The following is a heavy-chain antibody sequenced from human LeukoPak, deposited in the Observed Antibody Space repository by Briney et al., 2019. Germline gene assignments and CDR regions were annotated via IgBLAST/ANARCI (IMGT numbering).Heavy chain of an antibody. V-gene: IGHV4-4*07. J-gene: IGHJ4*02. CDR2: IYSSGST. D-gene: IGHD3-22*01. CDR3: ARTPIYYFDNSGYYN. Sequence: SEPLSLTCTASGASINNYYWGWIRQPAGKGLEWVGLIYSSGSTSYNPSIKSRVTMSVDTSKKQFSLRLSSVTAADTAVYYCARTPIYYFDNSGYYNWGQGTLVTVSS. CDR1: GASINNYY.